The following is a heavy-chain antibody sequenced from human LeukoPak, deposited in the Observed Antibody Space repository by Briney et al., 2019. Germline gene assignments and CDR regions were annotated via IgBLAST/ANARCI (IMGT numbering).Heavy chain of an antibody. CDR3: ARGGGTYCTNGICYYFDY. J-gene: IGHJ4*02. CDR1: GYTFIDYY. D-gene: IGHD2-8*01. Sequence: ALVKVSCKASGYTFIDYYIHWVRQAPGQGLEWMGWISPYSGGTNYAQKFQGRVTMTRDTSISTAYMELSRLRSDDTAVYSCARGGGTYCTNGICYYFDYWGQGTLVTVSS. CDR2: ISPYSGGT. V-gene: IGHV1-2*02.